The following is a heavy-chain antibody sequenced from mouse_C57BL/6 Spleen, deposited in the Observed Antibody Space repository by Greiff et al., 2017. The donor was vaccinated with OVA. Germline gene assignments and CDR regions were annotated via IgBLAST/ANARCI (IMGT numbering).Heavy chain of an antibody. J-gene: IGHJ3*01. D-gene: IGHD1-1*01. CDR3: ARADYGSSYAFAY. V-gene: IGHV3-1*01. Sequence: EVQLQESGPGMVKPSQSLSLTCTVTGYSITSGYDWHWIRHFPGNKLEWMGYISYSGSTNYNPSLKSRISITHDTSKNHFFLKLNSVTTEDTATYYCARADYGSSYAFAYWGQGTLVTVSA. CDR2: ISYSGST. CDR1: GYSITSGYD.